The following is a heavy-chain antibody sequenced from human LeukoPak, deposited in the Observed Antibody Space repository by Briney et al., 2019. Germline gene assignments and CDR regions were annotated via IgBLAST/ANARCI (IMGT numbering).Heavy chain of an antibody. CDR3: ARGFCRGGMCYAQPTTWTFYFDS. J-gene: IGHJ4*02. D-gene: IGHD2-15*01. CDR1: GSTFSDYA. CDR2: IWHDGSNI. V-gene: IGHV3-33*08. Sequence: GGSLSPPCAAPGSTFSDYAILWVRQPQGKGLEWVAVIWHDGSNISYPASLKGRLTISRDNSKKTLYQEMNRPRAEDTAVDCWARGFCRGGMCYAQPTTWTFYFDSWGQGTQVTVS.